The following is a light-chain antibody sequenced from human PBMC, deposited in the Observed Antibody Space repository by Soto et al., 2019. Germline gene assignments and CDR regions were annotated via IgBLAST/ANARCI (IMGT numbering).Light chain of an antibody. CDR3: MQALDTRT. Sequence: IVMTQSPLSLPVTPGEPASISCRSSQSLLDSSGNIYLDWYVQKAGQSPQLLIYLASNRAPGVPDRFSGSGSGTDFPLKISRVEAEDVGVYFCMQALDTRTFAQGTRVDIK. V-gene: IGKV2-28*01. CDR1: QSLLDSSGNIY. J-gene: IGKJ1*01. CDR2: LAS.